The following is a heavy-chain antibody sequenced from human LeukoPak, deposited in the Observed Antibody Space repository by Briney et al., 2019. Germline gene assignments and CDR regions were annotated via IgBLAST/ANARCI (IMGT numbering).Heavy chain of an antibody. J-gene: IGHJ4*02. D-gene: IGHD6-19*01. CDR2: IKQDGSEK. CDR3: AKSGWYPGLEYFDY. V-gene: IGHV3-7*01. CDR1: GFTFSSYW. Sequence: GGSLRLSCAASGFTFSSYWMSWVRQAPGKGLEWVANIKQDGSEKYYVDSVKGRFTISRDNAKNSLYLQMNSLRAEDTAVYYCAKSGWYPGLEYFDYWGQGTLVTVSS.